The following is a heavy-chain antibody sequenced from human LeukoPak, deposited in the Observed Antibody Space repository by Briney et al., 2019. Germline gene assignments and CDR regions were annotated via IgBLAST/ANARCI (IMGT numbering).Heavy chain of an antibody. D-gene: IGHD2-15*01. Sequence: GGSLRLSCAASGFTFSSYSMNWVRQAPGKGLEWGSYISSSSSYIYHADSVKGRFTISRDNAKNSLYLQMNSLRAEDTAVYYCARGDLVMVISDYYFDYWGQGTLVTVSS. CDR2: ISSSSSYI. J-gene: IGHJ4*02. V-gene: IGHV3-21*01. CDR3: ARGDLVMVISDYYFDY. CDR1: GFTFSSYS.